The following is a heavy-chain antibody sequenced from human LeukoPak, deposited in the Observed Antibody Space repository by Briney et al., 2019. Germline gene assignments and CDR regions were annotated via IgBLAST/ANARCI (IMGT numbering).Heavy chain of an antibody. Sequence: PSETLSLTCTVSGGSISSYCWSWIRQPPGKGLEWIGYISYSGSTDYNPSLKSRVTISLDTSKNQFSLKLSSVTAADTAVYYCARHGGAYSFDYWGQGTLVTVSS. J-gene: IGHJ4*02. CDR1: GGSISSYC. CDR2: ISYSGST. D-gene: IGHD4-11*01. CDR3: ARHGGAYSFDY. V-gene: IGHV4-59*08.